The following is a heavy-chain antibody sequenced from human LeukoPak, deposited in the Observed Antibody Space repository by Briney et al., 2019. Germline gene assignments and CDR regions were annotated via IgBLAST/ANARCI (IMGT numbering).Heavy chain of an antibody. Sequence: GASVTVSCKASGYTFTGYYLHWVRQAPGQGLEWMGWINPISGGTHFAQRFQGRVTMTRDTSISTAYTELSSLISDDTALYYCGREFIGEITWGGGTLVTVSS. CDR3: GREFIGEIT. CDR1: GYTFTGYY. J-gene: IGHJ5*02. D-gene: IGHD3-16*02. CDR2: INPISGGT. V-gene: IGHV1-2*02.